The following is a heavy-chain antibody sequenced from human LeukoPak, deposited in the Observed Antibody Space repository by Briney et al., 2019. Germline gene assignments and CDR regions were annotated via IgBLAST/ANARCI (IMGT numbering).Heavy chain of an antibody. J-gene: IGHJ4*02. D-gene: IGHD3-16*01. CDR3: ARGGDPVDY. V-gene: IGHV3-21*06. CDR1: GFTFSRYS. Sequence: GGSLRLSCAASGFTFSRYSMNWVRQAAGKGLDWVSGTSASSSYIFYADSVKGRFTISRDNAKNSVDLQMNSLRVEDSAVYYCARGGDPVDYWGQGTLVTVSS. CDR2: TSASSSYI.